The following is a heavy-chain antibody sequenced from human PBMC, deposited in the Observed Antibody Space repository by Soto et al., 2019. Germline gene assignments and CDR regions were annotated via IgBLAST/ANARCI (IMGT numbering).Heavy chain of an antibody. V-gene: IGHV3-53*01. CDR3: ARDHGYGGYDF. Sequence: PVGSLRLSCAASGFRVTNIYMSWVRQAPGQGLEWVSTISDGVSTWYADSVTGRFTISRDNSKNTLYLEMNFLRADDTAIYYCARDHGYGGYDFRGQGTQVTVSS. D-gene: IGHD5-12*01. J-gene: IGHJ4*02. CDR2: ISDGVST. CDR1: GFRVTNIY.